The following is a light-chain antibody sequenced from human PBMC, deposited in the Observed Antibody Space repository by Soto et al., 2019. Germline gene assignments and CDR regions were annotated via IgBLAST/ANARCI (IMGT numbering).Light chain of an antibody. CDR1: VMGSIS. V-gene: IGLV3-21*02. Sequence: SYELTQPPSVSVAPGQTASITGGGNVMGSISVNWYQQKQGKAPVLVVFDDSDRPSGIPERFSGSNSRNTATLTISRVEAGDEADYYCQVWDSSSDHVIFGGGTKLTVL. CDR2: DDS. CDR3: QVWDSSSDHVI. J-gene: IGLJ2*01.